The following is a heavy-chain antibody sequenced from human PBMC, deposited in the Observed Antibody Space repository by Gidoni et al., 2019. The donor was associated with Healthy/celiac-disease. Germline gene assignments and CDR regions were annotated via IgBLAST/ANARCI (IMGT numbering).Heavy chain of an antibody. Sequence: EVQLLESGGGLVQPGGSLRLSCAASGFTFIRDAMSWVRQAPGTGLAWVSAISGSGGSTYYADSVKGRFTISRDNSKNTLYLQMNSLRAEDTAVYYCAKVGFPWFGEFQWFDPWGQGTLVTVSS. V-gene: IGHV3-23*01. D-gene: IGHD3-10*01. CDR1: GFTFIRDA. J-gene: IGHJ5*02. CDR3: AKVGFPWFGEFQWFDP. CDR2: ISGSGGST.